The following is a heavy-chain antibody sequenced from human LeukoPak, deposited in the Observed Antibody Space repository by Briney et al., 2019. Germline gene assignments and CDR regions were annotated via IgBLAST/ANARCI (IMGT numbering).Heavy chain of an antibody. CDR2: IKEDGSEK. V-gene: IGHV3-7*01. CDR1: GFIFTDYW. J-gene: IGHJ1*01. D-gene: IGHD2-15*01. CDR3: ARRTSGFCSGGSCYAFQH. Sequence: GGSLRLSCAASGFIFTDYWMYWVRQAPGRGLAWVANIKEDGSEKNYVDSVKGRFTISRDNAKNSVYLQMNSLRAEDTAVYFCARRTSGFCSGGSCYAFQHWGQGTLVTVSS.